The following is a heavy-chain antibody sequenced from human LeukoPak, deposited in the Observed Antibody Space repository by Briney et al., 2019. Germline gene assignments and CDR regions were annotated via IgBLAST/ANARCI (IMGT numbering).Heavy chain of an antibody. CDR1: GFTFSSYS. CDR3: ARGYSGYDCPDY. CDR2: ISSSSSYI. D-gene: IGHD5-12*01. J-gene: IGHJ4*02. Sequence: GGSLRLSCAASGFTFSSYSMNWVRQAPGKGLEWVSSISSSSSYICYADSVKGRFTISRDNAKNSLYLQMNSLRAEDTAVYYCARGYSGYDCPDYWGQGTLVTVSS. V-gene: IGHV3-21*01.